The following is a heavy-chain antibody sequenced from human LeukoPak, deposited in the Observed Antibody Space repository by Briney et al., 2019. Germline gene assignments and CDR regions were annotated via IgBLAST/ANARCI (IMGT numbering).Heavy chain of an antibody. J-gene: IGHJ4*02. CDR1: GYTLTSYG. CDR2: ISAYNGNT. Sequence: ASVKVSCKASGYTLTSYGISWVRQAPGQGPEWMGWISAYNGNTNYAQKLQGRVTMTTDTSTSTAYMELRSLRSDDTAVYYCARDRVPLYGSGSYYVYWGQGTLVTVSS. CDR3: ARDRVPLYGSGSYYVY. V-gene: IGHV1-18*04. D-gene: IGHD3-10*01.